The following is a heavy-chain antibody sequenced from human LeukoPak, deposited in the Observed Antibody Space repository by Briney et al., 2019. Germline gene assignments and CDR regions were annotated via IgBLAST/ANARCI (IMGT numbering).Heavy chain of an antibody. CDR2: IYPVDSDT. D-gene: IGHD3-22*01. Sequence: GESLKISCRGSGYSFTSYWIGWVRQMPGKGLGWMGIIYPVDSDTRYSPSFQGQVTISADKSISTAYLQWSSLKASDTAMYYCARGSWDSSGYYKHGAYYFDYWGQGTLVTVSS. V-gene: IGHV5-51*03. CDR1: GYSFTSYW. CDR3: ARGSWDSSGYYKHGAYYFDY. J-gene: IGHJ4*02.